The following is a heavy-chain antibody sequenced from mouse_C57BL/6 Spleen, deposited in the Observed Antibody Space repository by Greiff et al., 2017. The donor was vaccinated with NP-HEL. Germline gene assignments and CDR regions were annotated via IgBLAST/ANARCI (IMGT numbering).Heavy chain of an antibody. D-gene: IGHD2-4*01. Sequence: QVQLKQSGAELVKPGASVKISCKASGYAFSSYWMNWVKQRPGKGLEWIGQIYPGDGDTNYNGKFKGKATLTADKSSSTAYMQLSSLTSEDSAVYFCARRNYDYEYFDVWGTGTTVTVSS. J-gene: IGHJ1*03. CDR1: GYAFSSYW. V-gene: IGHV1-80*01. CDR3: ARRNYDYEYFDV. CDR2: IYPGDGDT.